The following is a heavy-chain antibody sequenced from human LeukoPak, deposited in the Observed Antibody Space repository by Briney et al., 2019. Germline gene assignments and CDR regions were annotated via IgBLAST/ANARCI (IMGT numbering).Heavy chain of an antibody. CDR2: ISGSGHTT. V-gene: IGHV3-23*01. Sequence: GGSLRLSCAASGFTFTSSAMSWVRQAPGKGLEWVSVISGSGHTTDYADSVKGRFTASRDNSKNTLYLQMNSLRAEDTAVYFCAKEPHILTGYYTDYFDSWGQGTLVTVSS. CDR3: AKEPHILTGYYTDYFDS. J-gene: IGHJ4*02. D-gene: IGHD3-9*01. CDR1: GFTFTSSA.